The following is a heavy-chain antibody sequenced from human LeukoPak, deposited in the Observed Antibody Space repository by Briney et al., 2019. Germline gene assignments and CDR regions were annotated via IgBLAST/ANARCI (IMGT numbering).Heavy chain of an antibody. J-gene: IGHJ4*02. D-gene: IGHD3-3*01. CDR3: AKMDRQYYDFWSPPKN. V-gene: IGHV3-23*01. CDR2: ISGSGGST. CDR1: GFTFSSYA. Sequence: GGSLRLSCAASGFTFSSYAMSWVRQAPGKGLEWVSAISGSGGSTYYADSVKGRFTISRDNSKNTLYLQMNSLRVEDTAVYYCAKMDRQYYDFWSPPKNWGQGTLVTVSS.